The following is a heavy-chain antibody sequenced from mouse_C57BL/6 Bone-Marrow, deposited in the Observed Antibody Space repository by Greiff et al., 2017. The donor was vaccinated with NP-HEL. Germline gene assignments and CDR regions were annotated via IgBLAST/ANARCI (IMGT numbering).Heavy chain of an antibody. Sequence: EVQGVESGGGLVQPGGSLSLSCAASGFTFTDYYMSWVRQPPGKALEWLGFIRNKANGYTTEYSASVKGRFTISRDNSQSILYLQMNALRAEDSATYYCARSQRTGTGFDYWGQGTTLTVSS. CDR1: GFTFTDYY. CDR2: IRNKANGYTT. D-gene: IGHD4-1*01. CDR3: ARSQRTGTGFDY. V-gene: IGHV7-3*01. J-gene: IGHJ2*01.